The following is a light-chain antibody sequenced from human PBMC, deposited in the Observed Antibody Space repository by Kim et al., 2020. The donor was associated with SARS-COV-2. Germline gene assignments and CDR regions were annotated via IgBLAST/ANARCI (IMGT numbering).Light chain of an antibody. J-gene: IGLJ3*02. Sequence: QSVLTQPPSTSGTPGQRVTISCSGGRSNIGSNHVSWYQQFPGTAPKLLIYSNYQRPSGVPDRFSGSKSDTSASLAISGLRSEDEADYYCAAWDDSLRGRVFGGGTQLTVL. CDR3: AAWDDSLRGRV. CDR2: SNY. CDR1: RSNIGSNH. V-gene: IGLV1-47*02.